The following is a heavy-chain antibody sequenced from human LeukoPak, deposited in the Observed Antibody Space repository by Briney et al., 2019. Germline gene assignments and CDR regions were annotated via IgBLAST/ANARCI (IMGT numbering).Heavy chain of an antibody. V-gene: IGHV3-53*01. D-gene: IGHD2-21*01. CDR3: AKECGGYSFALFEN. CDR2: INSDATT. CDR1: GFTVSTNY. J-gene: IGHJ4*02. Sequence: QPGGSLRLSCAGSGFTVSTNYMSWVRQAPGKGLEWVSAINSDATTYYTDSVKGRFTISRDTAKNTLCIQMSRLRAEDTAVCYCAKECGGYSFALFENWGQGTLVTVSS.